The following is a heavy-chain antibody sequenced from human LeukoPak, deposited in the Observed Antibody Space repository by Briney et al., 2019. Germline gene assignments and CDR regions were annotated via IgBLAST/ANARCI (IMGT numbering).Heavy chain of an antibody. CDR2: IGAGATSK. J-gene: IGHJ4*02. CDR1: GFTGPSSA. Sequence: GGSLRLSCTASGFTGPSSAMAWVRQAPGKGPEWVSHIGAGATSKYYADSVKGRFTISRDYSRKTAYLQMNSLRAEDTAVYYCAQSYDSGGYPLGDYWGQGTLVTVSS. CDR3: AQSYDSGGYPLGDY. V-gene: IGHV3-23*01. D-gene: IGHD3-22*01.